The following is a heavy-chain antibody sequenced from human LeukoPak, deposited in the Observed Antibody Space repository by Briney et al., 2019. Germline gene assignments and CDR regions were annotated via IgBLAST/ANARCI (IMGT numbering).Heavy chain of an antibody. D-gene: IGHD3-10*01. CDR1: GGSFDDYY. Sequence: SETLSLTCAIYGGSFDDYYWSWIRQSPGKGLEWIGEILQSGDTNYNPSLKSRVTISLDTSKNQFSLKLMSVTAADTAVYYCASLMQGSGSYSNYYYGTDVWGKGTTVIVSS. J-gene: IGHJ6*04. CDR2: ILQSGDT. CDR3: ASLMQGSGSYSNYYYGTDV. V-gene: IGHV4-34*12.